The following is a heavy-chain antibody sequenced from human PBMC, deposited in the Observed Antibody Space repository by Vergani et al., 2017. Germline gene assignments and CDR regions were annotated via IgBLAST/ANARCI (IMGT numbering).Heavy chain of an antibody. J-gene: IGHJ4*02. V-gene: IGHV3-7*01. CDR2: IKQDGSEK. CDR3: ARSNLLRYFDWLSATFFDY. CDR1: GFTFSSYW. Sequence: EVQLVESGGGLVQPGGSLRRSCAASGFTFSSYWMSWVRQAPGKGPEWVANIKQDGSEKYYVDSVKGRFTISRYNAKNSLYLQMNSLRAEETAVYYCARSNLLRYFDWLSATFFDYWGQGTLVTVSS. D-gene: IGHD3-9*01.